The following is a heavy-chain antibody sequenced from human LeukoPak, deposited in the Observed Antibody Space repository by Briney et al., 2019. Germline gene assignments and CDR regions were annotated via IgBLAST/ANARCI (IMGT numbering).Heavy chain of an antibody. V-gene: IGHV1-18*01. D-gene: IGHD6-19*01. Sequence: GASVKVSCKASGYTFTSYGISWVRQAPGQGLEWMGWISAYNGNTNYAQKLQGRVTMTTDTSTSTAYMELRSLRSDDTAVYYCARALYSSGWNAYFQHWGQGTLVTVSS. CDR3: ARALYSSGWNAYFQH. J-gene: IGHJ1*01. CDR1: GYTFTSYG. CDR2: ISAYNGNT.